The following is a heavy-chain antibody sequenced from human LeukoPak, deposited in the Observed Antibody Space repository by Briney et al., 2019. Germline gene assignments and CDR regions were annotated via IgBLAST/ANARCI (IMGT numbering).Heavy chain of an antibody. Sequence: PGGSLRLSCAASGLTFSSYSMNWVRQAPGKGLEWVSSISSSSSYIYYADSVKGRFTISRDNAKNSLYLQMNSLRAEDTAVYYCAREPSVAGTNWFDPWGQGTLVTVSS. CDR1: GLTFSSYS. J-gene: IGHJ5*02. CDR3: AREPSVAGTNWFDP. V-gene: IGHV3-21*01. D-gene: IGHD6-19*01. CDR2: ISSSSSYI.